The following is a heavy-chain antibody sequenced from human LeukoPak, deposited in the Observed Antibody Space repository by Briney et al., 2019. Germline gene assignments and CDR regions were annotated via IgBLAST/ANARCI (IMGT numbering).Heavy chain of an antibody. Sequence: GRSLRLSCAASGFTFDDYAMHWVRQAPGKGLEWVSGISWNSGSIGYADSVKGRFTISRDNAKNSLYLQMNSLRAEDTALYYCAKDLRSRYPGAFDIWGQGTMVTVSS. CDR1: GFTFDDYA. J-gene: IGHJ3*02. D-gene: IGHD2-2*01. V-gene: IGHV3-9*01. CDR2: ISWNSGSI. CDR3: AKDLRSRYPGAFDI.